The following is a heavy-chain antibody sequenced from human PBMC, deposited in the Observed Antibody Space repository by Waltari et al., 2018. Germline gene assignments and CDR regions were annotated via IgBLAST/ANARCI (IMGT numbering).Heavy chain of an antibody. V-gene: IGHV1-69*02. D-gene: IGHD4-4*01. J-gene: IGHJ4*02. Sequence: QVQLVQSGAEVKKPGSSVKVSCKASGGPFSSHTISRVRQVPGHGLEWMGRIIPILGLANYAQKFQGRVTITADKSTSTAYMELSSLRSEDTAVYYCARSSEVEMTTIGADYFDYWGQGTLVTVSS. CDR1: GGPFSSHT. CDR3: ARSSEVEMTTIGADYFDY. CDR2: IIPILGLA.